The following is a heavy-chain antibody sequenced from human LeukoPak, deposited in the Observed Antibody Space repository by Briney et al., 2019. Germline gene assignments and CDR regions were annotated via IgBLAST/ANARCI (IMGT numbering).Heavy chain of an antibody. CDR3: ARDKFGELNYFDY. V-gene: IGHV4-59*01. Sequence: SETLSLTCIVSGGSISSYYWSWIRQPPGKGLEWIGYIYYSGSTNYNPSLKSRVTISVDTSKNQFSLKLSSVTAADTAVYYCARDKFGELNYFDYWGQGALVTVSS. CDR1: GGSISSYY. D-gene: IGHD3-10*01. CDR2: IYYSGST. J-gene: IGHJ4*02.